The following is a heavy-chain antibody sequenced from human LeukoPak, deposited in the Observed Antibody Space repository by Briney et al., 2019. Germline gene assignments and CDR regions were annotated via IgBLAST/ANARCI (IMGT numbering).Heavy chain of an antibody. J-gene: IGHJ6*02. CDR2: IYPGDSDT. CDR1: GYSFITYW. Sequence: GESLKISCKGSGYSFITYWIGCVRQMPAKDLEWMGIIYPGDSDTRYSPSFQGQVTISVDKSISTAYLHWSSLKASDTAMYYCARGAVNHYYGMDVWGQGTTVTVSS. V-gene: IGHV5-51*01. D-gene: IGHD3-16*01. CDR3: ARGAVNHYYGMDV.